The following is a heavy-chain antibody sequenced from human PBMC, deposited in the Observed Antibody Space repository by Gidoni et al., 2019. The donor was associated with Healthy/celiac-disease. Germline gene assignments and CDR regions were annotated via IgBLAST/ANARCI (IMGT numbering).Heavy chain of an antibody. CDR2: ISSCGGST. CDR1: GFPFSSAA. CDR3: AKEGSYSSSWYDY. V-gene: IGHV3-23*01. J-gene: IGHJ4*02. Sequence: EVQLLESGGGLVQPGGSLRLSCAASGFPFSSAAMGWVRQAPGKGLRWVSAISSCGGSTDYADSVKGRDTISKDNSKKTMYLQMNSRRAEDTAVYYCAKEGSYSSSWYDYWGQGTLVTVSS. D-gene: IGHD6-13*01.